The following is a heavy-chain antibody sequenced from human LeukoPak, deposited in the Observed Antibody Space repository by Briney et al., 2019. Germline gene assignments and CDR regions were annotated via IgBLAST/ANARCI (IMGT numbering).Heavy chain of an antibody. CDR3: AKNGEPHYYMDV. CDR2: ISGSGGST. D-gene: IGHD1-14*01. V-gene: IGHV3-23*01. J-gene: IGHJ6*03. Sequence: GGSLRLSCAASGFTFSSYAMSWVRQAPGKGLEWVSAISGSGGSTYYADSVKGRFTISRDNSKRTVYLHMNSLRAEDTAVYYCAKNGEPHYYMDVLGKGTTVTVSS. CDR1: GFTFSSYA.